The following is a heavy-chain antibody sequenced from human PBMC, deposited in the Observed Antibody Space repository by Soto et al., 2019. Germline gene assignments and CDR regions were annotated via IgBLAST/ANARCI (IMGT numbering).Heavy chain of an antibody. J-gene: IGHJ4*02. CDR1: GGSISSGDYY. D-gene: IGHD3-22*01. CDR2: IYYSGST. CDR3: ARVWYYYDSSGYYSEYYFDY. Sequence: SETLSLTCTVSGGSISSGDYYWSWIRQPPGKGLEWIGYIYYSGSTYYNPSLKSRVTISVDTSKNQFSLKLSSVTAADTAVYYCARVWYYYDSSGYYSEYYFDYWGQGTLVTVSS. V-gene: IGHV4-30-4*01.